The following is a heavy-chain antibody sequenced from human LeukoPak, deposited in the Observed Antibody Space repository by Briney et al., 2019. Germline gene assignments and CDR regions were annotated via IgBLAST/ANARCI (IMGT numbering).Heavy chain of an antibody. J-gene: IGHJ6*03. D-gene: IGHD2-15*01. CDR1: GGSISSYY. Sequence: SETLSLTCTVSGGSISSYYWSWIRQPPGKGLEWIGEINHSGSTNYNPSLKSRVTISVDTSKNQFSLKLSSVTAADTAVYYCARGGYCSGGSCSYYYYYMDVWGKGTTVTVSS. V-gene: IGHV4-34*01. CDR3: ARGGYCSGGSCSYYYYYMDV. CDR2: INHSGST.